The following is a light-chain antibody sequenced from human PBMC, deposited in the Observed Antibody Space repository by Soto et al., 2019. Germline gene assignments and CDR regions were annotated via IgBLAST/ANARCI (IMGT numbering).Light chain of an antibody. CDR1: NNL. CDR3: CSYAGSSTDVV. J-gene: IGLJ2*01. Sequence: QSALTQPASVSGSPGQSITISCTATNNLVSWYQQHPGKAPKLLIYEGSQRPSGVSNRFSGSRSGNTASLTISGLQAEDEADYYCCSYAGSSTDVVFGGGTNVTVL. CDR2: EGS. V-gene: IGLV2-23*01.